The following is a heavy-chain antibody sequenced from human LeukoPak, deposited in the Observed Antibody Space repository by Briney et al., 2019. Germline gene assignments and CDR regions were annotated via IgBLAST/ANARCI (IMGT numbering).Heavy chain of an antibody. CDR2: ISSSGSTI. J-gene: IGHJ4*02. Sequence: PGGSLRLSCAASGFTFSDYYMSWIRQAPGKGLEWVSYISSSGSTIYYADSVKGRFTISRDNAKNSLYLQMNSLRAEDTAVYYCASYNDPYYYDSRAPDYWGQGTLVTVSS. CDR3: ASYNDPYYYDSRAPDY. CDR1: GFTFSDYY. D-gene: IGHD3-22*01. V-gene: IGHV3-11*01.